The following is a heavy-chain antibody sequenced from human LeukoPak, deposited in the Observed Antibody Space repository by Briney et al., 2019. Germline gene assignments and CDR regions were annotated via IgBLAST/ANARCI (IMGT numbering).Heavy chain of an antibody. J-gene: IGHJ4*02. D-gene: IGHD6-19*01. CDR1: GFTFSSYA. V-gene: IGHV3-23*01. CDR2: ISGSGDST. Sequence: PGGSLRLSCAASGFTFSSYAMSWVRQAPGKGLEWVSAISGSGDSTYYADSAKGRFTISRDNSKNTLYLQMNSLRAEDTAVYYCAKDGSGWSQGYWGQGTLVTVSS. CDR3: AKDGSGWSQGY.